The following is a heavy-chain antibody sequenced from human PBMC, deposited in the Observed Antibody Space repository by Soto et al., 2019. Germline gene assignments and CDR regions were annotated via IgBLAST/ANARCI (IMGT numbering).Heavy chain of an antibody. D-gene: IGHD1-26*01. J-gene: IGHJ4*02. Sequence: EVQLLESGGGLVQPGGSLRLSCAASGFTFSSYAMSWVRQAPGKGLEWVSAISGSGGSTYYADSVKGRFTIARDNSRKKLYLQRNSVRAEDTSVYYCAKGAGVGVAPFGYFDYCGQATLVTVSS. V-gene: IGHV3-23*01. CDR3: AKGAGVGVAPFGYFDY. CDR2: ISGSGGST. CDR1: GFTFSSYA.